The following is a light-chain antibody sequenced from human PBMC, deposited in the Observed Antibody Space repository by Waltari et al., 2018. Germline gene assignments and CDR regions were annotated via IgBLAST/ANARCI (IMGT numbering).Light chain of an antibody. CDR1: RRDVGGYND. CDR2: DVS. J-gene: IGLJ3*02. CDR3: SSYTRSSTWV. V-gene: IGLV2-14*03. Sequence: QSALTQPASVSGSPGQSIPISCTGTRRDVGGYNDVAWYQQHPGKSPNLMIYDVSNRPSAVSDRFSGSKSGNTASLTISGLQAEDEADYYCSSYTRSSTWVFGGGTKLTVL.